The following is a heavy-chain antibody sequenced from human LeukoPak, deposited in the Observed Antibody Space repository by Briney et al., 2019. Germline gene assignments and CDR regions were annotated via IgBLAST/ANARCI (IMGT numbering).Heavy chain of an antibody. V-gene: IGHV3-23*01. CDR2: ISGSGGST. Sequence: GGSLRLSCAASGFTFKNYSMNWLRQAPGKGREWVSGISGSGGSTYSEDSVKGRFTISRDNSKNTLYLKMNRLRAEDTAVYFCAKDPLSYYDSSGYRYFDYWGQGTLVTVSS. D-gene: IGHD3-22*01. J-gene: IGHJ4*02. CDR1: GFTFKNYS. CDR3: AKDPLSYYDSSGYRYFDY.